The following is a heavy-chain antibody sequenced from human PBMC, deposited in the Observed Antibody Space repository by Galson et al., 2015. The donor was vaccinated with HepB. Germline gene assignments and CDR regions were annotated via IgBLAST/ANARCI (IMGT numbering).Heavy chain of an antibody. V-gene: IGHV1-18*01. D-gene: IGHD3-22*01. Sequence: SVKVSCKASGDTFTTYAVSWVRQAPGQGLEWMGRINPYNGKTDYAQNFQGRVIMTTDTSTSTAYMEMRRLRSDDTAMYYCARAVIVEPSRQTFDFWGQGTLVTVSS. CDR1: GDTFTTYA. CDR2: INPYNGKT. J-gene: IGHJ4*02. CDR3: ARAVIVEPSRQTFDF.